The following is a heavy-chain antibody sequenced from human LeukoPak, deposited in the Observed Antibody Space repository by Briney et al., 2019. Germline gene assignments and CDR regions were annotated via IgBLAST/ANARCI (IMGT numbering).Heavy chain of an antibody. V-gene: IGHV1-69*04. CDR1: GGTFSSYA. Sequence: SVKVSCKASGGTFSSYAISWVRQAPGQGLEWMGRIIPILGIANYARKFQGRVTITADKSTSTAYMELSSLRSEDTAVYYCASRGHCSGGSCYHDAFDIWGQGTMVTVSS. CDR2: IIPILGIA. D-gene: IGHD2-15*01. CDR3: ASRGHCSGGSCYHDAFDI. J-gene: IGHJ3*02.